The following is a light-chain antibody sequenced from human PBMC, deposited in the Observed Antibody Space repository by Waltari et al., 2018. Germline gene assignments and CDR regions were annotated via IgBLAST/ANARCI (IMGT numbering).Light chain of an antibody. CDR3: SSYTSSSILVV. V-gene: IGLV2-14*01. CDR2: DVS. J-gene: IGLJ2*01. Sequence: QSALTQPASVSGSPGQSITISCTGTSRDVGGYNYFSWYQQHPGKAPKLMIYDVSNRPSGVSNRFSGSKSGNTASLTISGLQAEDEADYYCSSYTSSSILVVFGGGTKLTVL. CDR1: SRDVGGYNY.